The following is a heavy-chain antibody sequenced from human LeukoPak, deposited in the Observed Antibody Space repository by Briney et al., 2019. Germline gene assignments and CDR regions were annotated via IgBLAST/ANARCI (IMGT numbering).Heavy chain of an antibody. CDR2: IIPMYGTV. D-gene: IGHD3-22*01. Sequence: SVKVSCKASGGTFTNYAISWVRQAPGQGLEWMGGIIPMYGTVNYAQEFQGRVTITADKSTTTAYMELSSLRSEDTAVYYCARMRGSLDYYDSSPFDYWGQGTLVTVSS. V-gene: IGHV1-69*06. CDR1: GGTFTNYA. CDR3: ARMRGSLDYYDSSPFDY. J-gene: IGHJ4*02.